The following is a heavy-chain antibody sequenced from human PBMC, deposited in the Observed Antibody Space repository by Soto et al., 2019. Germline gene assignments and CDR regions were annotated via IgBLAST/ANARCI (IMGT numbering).Heavy chain of an antibody. CDR3: TTSPHRDSERVFV. CDR1: GFPFSTYW. D-gene: IGHD1-26*01. J-gene: IGHJ6*02. Sequence: EVQLVESGGGLVQPGGSLRLSCAASGFPFSTYWMSWVRRTQGKGLEWVANIKQDGTEKYYVDSVRGRLTVSRDNAKSSLYLQMNSLRVEDTAVYYCTTSPHRDSERVFVWGQGTAVTVS. V-gene: IGHV3-7*01. CDR2: IKQDGTEK.